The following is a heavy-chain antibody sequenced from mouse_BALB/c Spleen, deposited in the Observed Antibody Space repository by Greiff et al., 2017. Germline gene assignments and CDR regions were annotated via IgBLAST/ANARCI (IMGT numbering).Heavy chain of an antibody. CDR2: ISSGGST. D-gene: IGHD1-2*01. V-gene: IGHV5-6-5*01. J-gene: IGHJ3*01. CDR1: GFTFSSYA. CDR3: ARGRGYEAWFAY. Sequence: EVHLVESGGGLVKPGGSLKLSCAASGFTFSSYAMSWVRQTPEKRLEWVASISSGGSTYYPDSVKGRFTISRDNARNILYLQMSSLRSEDTAMYYCARGRGYEAWFAYWGQGTLVTVSA.